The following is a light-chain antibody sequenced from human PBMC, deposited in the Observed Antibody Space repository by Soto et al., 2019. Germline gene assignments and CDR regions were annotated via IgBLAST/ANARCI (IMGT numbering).Light chain of an antibody. CDR2: GAS. CDR3: QQYGVSPPIT. CDR1: QTVPTTY. V-gene: IGKV3-20*01. Sequence: EIVLTQSPGTLSLSPRERATISCRASQTVPTTYLAWYQQKPGQAPRLLIHGASNRATGIPDRFSGSGSGAEFTLTISRLEPEDSAVYYCQQYGVSPPITFGQGTRLEIK. J-gene: IGKJ5*01.